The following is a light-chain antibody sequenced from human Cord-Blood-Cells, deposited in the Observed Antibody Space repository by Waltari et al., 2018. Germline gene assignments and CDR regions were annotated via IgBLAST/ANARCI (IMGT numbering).Light chain of an antibody. CDR3: CSYAGSSTWV. V-gene: IGLV2-23*01. J-gene: IGLJ3*02. CDR1: TSDVGSYNL. Sequence: QSALPQPASVSGSPGQSITIPCTGTTSDVGSYNLVSWYQQHPGKAPKPMIFEGSKRPSGVSNRFSGSKSGNTASLTISGLQAEDEADYYCCSYAGSSTWVFGGGTKLTVL. CDR2: EGS.